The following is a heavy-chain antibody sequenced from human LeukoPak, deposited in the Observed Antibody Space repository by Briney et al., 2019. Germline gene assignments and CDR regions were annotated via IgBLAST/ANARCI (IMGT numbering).Heavy chain of an antibody. CDR2: VAHDEKTI. CDR3: AREKQSGGTPFDY. Sequence: GGSLRLSCAASGFTFSDHYMSWVRQAPGKGLEWVAVVAHDEKTIFYADSLKGRFTVSRDNSKNTVYLQMNSLRDEDTAVYYCAREKQSGGTPFDYWGQGTLVTVSS. J-gene: IGHJ4*02. D-gene: IGHD1-26*01. V-gene: IGHV3-30*03. CDR1: GFTFSDHY.